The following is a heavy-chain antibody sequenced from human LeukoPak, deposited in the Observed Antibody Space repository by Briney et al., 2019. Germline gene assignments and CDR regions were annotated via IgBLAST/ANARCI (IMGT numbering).Heavy chain of an antibody. Sequence: PGGSLRLSCAASGLTFSRYSMNWVRQAPGKGLKWVSYISSSSTIYYADSVKGRFTISRDNAKNSLYLQMNSLRAEDTAVYYCARDLEWLLSYFDYWGQGTLVTVSS. D-gene: IGHD3-3*01. CDR3: ARDLEWLLSYFDY. J-gene: IGHJ4*02. CDR2: ISSSSTI. V-gene: IGHV3-48*01. CDR1: GLTFSRYS.